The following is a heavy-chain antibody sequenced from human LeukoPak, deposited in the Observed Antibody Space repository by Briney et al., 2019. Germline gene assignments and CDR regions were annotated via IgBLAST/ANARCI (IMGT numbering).Heavy chain of an antibody. Sequence: SETLSLTCAVYGGSFSGYYWSWIRQPPGKGLEWLGEINHSGSTNYNPSLKSRVTISVDTSKNQFSLKLSSVTAADTAVYYCTRGANYYGSGSYYMRYWGQGTLVTVSS. CDR3: TRGANYYGSGSYYMRY. CDR2: INHSGST. J-gene: IGHJ4*02. V-gene: IGHV4-34*01. CDR1: GGSFSGYY. D-gene: IGHD3-10*01.